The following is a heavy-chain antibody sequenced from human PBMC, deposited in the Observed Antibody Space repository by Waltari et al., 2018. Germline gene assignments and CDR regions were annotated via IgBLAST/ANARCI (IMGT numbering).Heavy chain of an antibody. CDR2: IYTSGST. CDR3: VRNGLHYEFWSGSLFV. J-gene: IGHJ4*02. V-gene: IGHV4-4*07. CDR1: GGSISSYY. D-gene: IGHD3-3*01. Sequence: QVQLQESGPGLVKPSETLSLTCTVSGGSISSYYWSWIRQPAGKGLEWIGRIYTSGSTNYNPSLKSRVTMSVDTSKNQFSLKLSSVTAADTAVYYCVRNGLHYEFWSGSLFVWGQGTLVTVSS.